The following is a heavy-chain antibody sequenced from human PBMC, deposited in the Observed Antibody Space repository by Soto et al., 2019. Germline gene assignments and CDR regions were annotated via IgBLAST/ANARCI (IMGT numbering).Heavy chain of an antibody. J-gene: IGHJ5*02. D-gene: IGHD2-2*01. CDR1: GFTFSTYA. CDR2: ISAGGANT. CDR3: AKHSEYQLMSWFDP. Sequence: EVQLLESVGGLIQPGGSLRLSCAASGFTFSTYAMSWVRQAPGKGLGWVSGISAGGANTFYADSVRGRLNIARDNYKNTLDLHISSLRAEDTALYYCAKHSEYQLMSWFDPWGQGTLVTVSS. V-gene: IGHV3-23*01.